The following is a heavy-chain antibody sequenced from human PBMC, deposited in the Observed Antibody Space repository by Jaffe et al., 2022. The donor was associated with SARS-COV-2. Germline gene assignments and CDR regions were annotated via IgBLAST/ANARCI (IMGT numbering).Heavy chain of an antibody. CDR3: ARMFYDGISGVGWFDP. D-gene: IGHD1-20*01. Sequence: QLQLHEAGPGLAKTSETLSLTCNVFGISITSNNYYWSWIRQPPGKGLEWIGTIDYEGRTYYNPSLRGRPTLSFDTSKNQISLELASVTAAGTGLYFCARMFYDGISGVGWFDPWGQGTLVTVSS. CDR2: IDYEGRT. CDR1: GISITSNNYY. J-gene: IGHJ5*02. V-gene: IGHV4-39*01.